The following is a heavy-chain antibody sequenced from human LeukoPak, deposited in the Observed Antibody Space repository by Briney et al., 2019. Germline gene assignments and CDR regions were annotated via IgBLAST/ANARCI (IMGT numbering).Heavy chain of an antibody. V-gene: IGHV1-18*01. D-gene: IGHD1-26*01. J-gene: IGHJ4*02. Sequence: GASVKVSCRGFGYNFTNYGISWVRQAPGQRLEWMVWISGYNGNTDYAQKFQARVTMTTDTSTSTGYLELRSLRSDDTAVYYCARAGRLKSGSNIYWGRGTLVTVSS. CDR1: GYNFTNYG. CDR3: ARAGRLKSGSNIY. CDR2: ISGYNGNT.